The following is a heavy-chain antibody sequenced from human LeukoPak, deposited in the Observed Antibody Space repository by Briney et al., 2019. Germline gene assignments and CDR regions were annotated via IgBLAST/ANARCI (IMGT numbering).Heavy chain of an antibody. CDR1: GYTFTSYD. CDR2: INPNSGGT. CDR3: ARGSGQLKAAASDY. Sequence: EASVKVSCKASGYTFTSYDINWVRQAPGQGLEWMGWINPNSGGTNYAQKFQGRVTMTRDTSISTAYMELSRLRSDDTAVYYCARGSGQLKAAASDYWGQGTLVTVSS. J-gene: IGHJ4*02. V-gene: IGHV1-2*02. D-gene: IGHD2-2*01.